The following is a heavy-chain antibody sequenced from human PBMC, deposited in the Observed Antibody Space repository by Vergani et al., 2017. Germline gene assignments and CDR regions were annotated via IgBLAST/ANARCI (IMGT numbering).Heavy chain of an antibody. CDR2: FDPEHGVV. CDR1: GYSLTELT. CDR3: AIVNYYYDSSGYYFDY. V-gene: IGHV1-24*01. J-gene: IGHJ4*02. D-gene: IGHD3-22*01. Sequence: QVQLVQSGSEVRKPGASVQVSCQVSGYSLTELTIHWVRQATGKGLEWMGGFDPEHGVVTFAHHIQGRVTMTEERTTDAAYMELSSLRPEGTALYYYAIVNYYYDSSGYYFDYCGEETLVAVAS.